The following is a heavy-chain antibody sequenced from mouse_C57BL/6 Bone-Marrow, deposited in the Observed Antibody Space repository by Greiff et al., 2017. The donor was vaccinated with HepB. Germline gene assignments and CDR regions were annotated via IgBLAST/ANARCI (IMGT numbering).Heavy chain of an antibody. J-gene: IGHJ3*01. D-gene: IGHD2-4*01. CDR2: IHPGSGGT. V-gene: IGHV1-54*01. CDR1: GYAFTNYL. CDR3: AREIYDYDGAWFAY. Sequence: VQLPASGAELVRPGTSVTVSCKASGYAFTNYLIEWVKQRPGQGLEWIGVIHPGSGGTNYNEKFKGKATRTADTSSSTAYMQLSSLTSEDSAVYFCAREIYDYDGAWFAYWGQGTRVTVAA.